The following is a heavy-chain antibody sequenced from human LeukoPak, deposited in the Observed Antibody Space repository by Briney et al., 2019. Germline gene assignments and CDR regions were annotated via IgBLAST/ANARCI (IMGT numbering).Heavy chain of an antibody. Sequence: SETLSLTCAVYGGSFSGYYWSWIPQPPGKGLEWIGEINHSGSTNYNPPLKSRLTISEDTPKNQFSLKLISVTAADTAVYYCARLPTLGYCSGGSCYSYYYYGMDVWGQGTTVTVSS. D-gene: IGHD2-15*01. CDR1: GGSFSGYY. CDR3: ARLPTLGYCSGGSCYSYYYYGMDV. V-gene: IGHV4-34*01. J-gene: IGHJ6*02. CDR2: INHSGST.